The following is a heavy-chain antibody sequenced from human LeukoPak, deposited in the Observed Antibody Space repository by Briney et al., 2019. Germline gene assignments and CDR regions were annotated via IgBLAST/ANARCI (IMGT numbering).Heavy chain of an antibody. CDR2: IYYSGST. CDR3: ARCLAAQKFDY. J-gene: IGHJ4*02. CDR1: GASISDYY. V-gene: IGHV4-59*01. Sequence: NPSETLSLTCTVSGASISDYYYIWIRQPPGKGLEWIGYIYYSGSTNYNPSLQSRVTISVDTSKNQFSLRLSSVTAADTAVYYCARCLAAQKFDYWGQGTLVTVSS. D-gene: IGHD6-6*01.